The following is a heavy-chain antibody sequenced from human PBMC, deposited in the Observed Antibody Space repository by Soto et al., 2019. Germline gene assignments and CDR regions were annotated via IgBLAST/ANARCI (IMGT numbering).Heavy chain of an antibody. V-gene: IGHV1-18*01. D-gene: IGHD6-13*01. Sequence: ASLKLSCKSSGYTFTSYVISWVRQAPGQGLEWMGWISAYNGNTNYAQKLQGRVTMTTDTSTSTAYMELRSLRSDDTAVYYCARDADLAAAGTFWLDPWGQGTLVTVSS. CDR1: GYTFTSYV. CDR3: ARDADLAAAGTFWLDP. J-gene: IGHJ5*02. CDR2: ISAYNGNT.